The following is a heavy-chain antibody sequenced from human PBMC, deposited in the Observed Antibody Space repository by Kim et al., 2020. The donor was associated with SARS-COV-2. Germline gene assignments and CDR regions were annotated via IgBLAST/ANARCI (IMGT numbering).Heavy chain of an antibody. CDR1: GGSFSGYY. V-gene: IGHV4-34*01. D-gene: IGHD6-13*01. J-gene: IGHJ5*02. CDR3: ARGVPRLFIAAAGLNWFDP. Sequence: SETLSLTCAVYGGSFSGYYWSWIRQPPGKGLEWIGEINHSGSTNYNASLKSRVTISVDTSKNQFSLKLSSVTAADTAVYYCARGVPRLFIAAAGLNWFDPWGQGTLVTVSS. CDR2: INHSGST.